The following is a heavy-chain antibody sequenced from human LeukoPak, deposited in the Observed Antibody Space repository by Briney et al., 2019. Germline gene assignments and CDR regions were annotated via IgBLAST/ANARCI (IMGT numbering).Heavy chain of an antibody. Sequence: PGGSLRLSCVASGITFSSFGMHWVRQAPGKGLEWVSATYSGGSTYYADSVKGRFTVSSDSSKTTLYLQMNSLQAEDTAIYYCARAQDYCSGSTCYGYFQYWGQGTLATVSS. J-gene: IGHJ1*01. CDR1: GITFSSFG. CDR2: TYSGGST. D-gene: IGHD2-15*01. V-gene: IGHV3-NL1*01. CDR3: ARAQDYCSGSTCYGYFQY.